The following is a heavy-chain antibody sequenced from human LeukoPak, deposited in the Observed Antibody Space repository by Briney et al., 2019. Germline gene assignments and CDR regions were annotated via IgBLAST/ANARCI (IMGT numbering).Heavy chain of an antibody. CDR3: AKDRELLWFGELFGRYYYGMDV. D-gene: IGHD3-10*01. CDR1: GFTFSSYA. CDR2: ISGSGGST. V-gene: IGHV3-23*01. Sequence: GGSLRLSCAASGFTFSSYAMSWVRQAPGKGLEWVSAISGSGGSTYYADSVKGRFTTSRDNSKNTLYLQMNSLRAEDTAVYYCAKDRELLWFGELFGRYYYGMDVWGQGTTVTVSS. J-gene: IGHJ6*02.